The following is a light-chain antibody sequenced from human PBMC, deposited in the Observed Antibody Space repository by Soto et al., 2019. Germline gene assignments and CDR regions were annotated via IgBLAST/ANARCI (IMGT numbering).Light chain of an antibody. CDR3: AAWHDSLYGRGV. J-gene: IGLJ2*01. CDR1: SSNIGNNY. CDR2: RNN. V-gene: IGLV1-47*01. Sequence: QSVLTQPPSASGTPGQRVTISCSGSSSNIGNNYVYWYQLVPGTAPKLLMYRNNQRPSGVPDRFSGSKSGTSASLAISGLRSEDEADYYSAAWHDSLYGRGVFGGGTQLTVL.